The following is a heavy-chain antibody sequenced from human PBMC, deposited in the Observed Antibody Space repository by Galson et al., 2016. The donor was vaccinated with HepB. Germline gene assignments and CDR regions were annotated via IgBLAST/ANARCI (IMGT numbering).Heavy chain of an antibody. V-gene: IGHV4-34*01. CDR1: GGSFTGYY. CDR2: INHSAST. Sequence: SETLSLTCAVYGGSFTGYYWSWIRQPPGKGLECIGEINHSASTNYNPSLKSRVTISVDTSKNQFSLKLTSVTAADTAVYYCVRDRYSGMYPSYYYYGMDVWGQGTTVTVSS. J-gene: IGHJ6*02. CDR3: VRDRYSGMYPSYYYYGMDV. D-gene: IGHD1-26*01.